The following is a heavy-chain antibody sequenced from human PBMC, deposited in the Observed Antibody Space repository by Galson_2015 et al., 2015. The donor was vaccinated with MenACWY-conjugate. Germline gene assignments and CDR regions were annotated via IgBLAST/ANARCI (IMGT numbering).Heavy chain of an antibody. CDR2: TYYSSKWSI. V-gene: IGHV6-1*01. CDR1: GDSVSRDSAT. D-gene: IGHD1-26*01. Sequence: CAISGDSVSRDSATWNWIRQSPSRGLEWLGRTYYSSKWSIDYAISVKSRITINSDTSKNQFSLQLNSVTPEDTAVYFCARGARGAGSLHRAAFDIWGQGTMVTVSS. J-gene: IGHJ3*02. CDR3: ARGARGAGSLHRAAFDI.